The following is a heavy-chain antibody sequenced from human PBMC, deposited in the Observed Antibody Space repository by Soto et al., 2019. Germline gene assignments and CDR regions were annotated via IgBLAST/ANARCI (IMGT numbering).Heavy chain of an antibody. J-gene: IGHJ4*02. Sequence: QVQLVQSGAEVKKPGASVKVSCQASGYSFTSYSMHWVRQAPGQGLEWMGIINPSGGGTTYAQNFQGRVTMTRDTSTRTVYTELSGLRSEDTAVYFCARLTTLMVYASFESWCQGTQVTVSS. V-gene: IGHV1-46*03. D-gene: IGHD2-8*01. CDR1: GYSFTSYS. CDR2: INPSGGGT. CDR3: ARLTTLMVYASFES.